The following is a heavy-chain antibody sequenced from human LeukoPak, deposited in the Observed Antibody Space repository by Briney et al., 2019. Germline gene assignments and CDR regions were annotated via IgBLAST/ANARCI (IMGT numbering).Heavy chain of an antibody. CDR3: ARDGPRRSGYSYGKDY. Sequence: GGSLRLSCAASGFTFSRYSMMWVGQAPGKGRERVSYISSSSSTIYYADPVRGRFTISRDNAKNSLYLQMNGLRAEDTGVYYCARDGPRRSGYSYGKDYWGQGTLVTVSS. CDR2: ISSSSSTI. CDR1: GFTFSRYS. D-gene: IGHD5-18*01. V-gene: IGHV3-48*04. J-gene: IGHJ4*02.